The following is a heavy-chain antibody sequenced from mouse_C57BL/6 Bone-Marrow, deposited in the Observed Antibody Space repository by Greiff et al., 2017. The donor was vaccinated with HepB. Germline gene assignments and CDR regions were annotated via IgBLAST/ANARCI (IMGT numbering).Heavy chain of an antibody. CDR1: GYTFTSYW. J-gene: IGHJ4*01. CDR3: AMRRYYGYFYYAMDY. D-gene: IGHD2-2*01. Sequence: VQLQQPGAELVKPGASVKMSCKASGYTFTSYWITWVKQRPGQGLEWIGDIYPGSGSTNYNEKFKSKATLTVDTSSSTAYMQLSSLTSVDSAVYCCAMRRYYGYFYYAMDYWGQGTSVTVSS. V-gene: IGHV1-55*01. CDR2: IYPGSGST.